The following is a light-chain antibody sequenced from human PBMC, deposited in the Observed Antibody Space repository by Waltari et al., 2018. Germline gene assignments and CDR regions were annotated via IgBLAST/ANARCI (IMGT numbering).Light chain of an antibody. CDR2: AAS. Sequence: TQSPSSLSASVGDRVTITCRASQTINTYLNWYQQKPGNAPKHLIYAASNLHSGVPSRFSGSGSGTAFTLTISSLQPEDFATYYCQQNYSNIIAFGQGTRLDFK. V-gene: IGKV1-39*01. CDR1: QTINTY. CDR3: QQNYSNIIA. J-gene: IGKJ5*01.